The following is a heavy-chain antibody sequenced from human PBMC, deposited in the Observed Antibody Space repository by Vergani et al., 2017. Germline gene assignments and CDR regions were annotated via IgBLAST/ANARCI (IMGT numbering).Heavy chain of an antibody. CDR1: GGSISSSNW. CDR3: ARELKLRYSPFGDYYYYGMDV. D-gene: IGHD3-9*01. V-gene: IGHV4-4*03. J-gene: IGHJ6*02. CDR2: ISHSGST. Sequence: QVQLQESGPGLVKPPGTLSLTCAVSGGSISSSNWWSWVRQPPGKGLQCIGEISHSGSTNYNPSLTSRVTISLDKSKNQFSLKLSSVTAADTAVYYCARELKLRYSPFGDYYYYGMDVWGQGTTVTVSS.